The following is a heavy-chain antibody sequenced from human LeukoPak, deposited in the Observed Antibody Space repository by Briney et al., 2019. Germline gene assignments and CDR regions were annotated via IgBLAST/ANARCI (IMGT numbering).Heavy chain of an antibody. V-gene: IGHV3-7*03. D-gene: IGHD6-19*01. CDR1: GFTFISYW. CDR2: IRQDGSEK. Sequence: LGGSLRLSCAASGFTFISYWMTWVRQAPGKGLEWVASIRQDGSEKYYVDSVKGRFTISRDNAKNSLFLQMSSLRAEDTAVYYCATRLTSGWNGFDDWGQGTLVTVSS. J-gene: IGHJ4*02. CDR3: ATRLTSGWNGFDD.